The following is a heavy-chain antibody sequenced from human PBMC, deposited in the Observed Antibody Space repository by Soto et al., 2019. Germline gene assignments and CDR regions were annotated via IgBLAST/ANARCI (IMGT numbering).Heavy chain of an antibody. Sequence: SVKVSCKASGGTFSSYSSSWVRHAPGQGLEWMGGIIPIFGTANYAQKFQGRVTITADESTSTAYMELSSLRSEDTAVYYCASHSYGYFPHYYHGMDVWGQGTTVTVSS. CDR2: IIPIFGTA. CDR3: ASHSYGYFPHYYHGMDV. J-gene: IGHJ6*02. D-gene: IGHD5-18*01. V-gene: IGHV1-69*13. CDR1: GGTFSSYS.